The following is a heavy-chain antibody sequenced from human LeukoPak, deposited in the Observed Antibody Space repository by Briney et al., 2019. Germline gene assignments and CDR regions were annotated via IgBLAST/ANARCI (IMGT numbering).Heavy chain of an antibody. J-gene: IGHJ6*02. CDR2: INPNRGDT. CDR1: GYTFTSYD. D-gene: IGHD6-19*01. Sequence: ASVKVSCKASGYTFTSYDINWVRQATGQGLEWMGWINPNRGDTNYAQKFQGRVTMTRDTSISTAYMELSRLTSDDTAVYYCARLSSDWDYGMDVWGQGTTVTVSS. V-gene: IGHV1-2*02. CDR3: ARLSSDWDYGMDV.